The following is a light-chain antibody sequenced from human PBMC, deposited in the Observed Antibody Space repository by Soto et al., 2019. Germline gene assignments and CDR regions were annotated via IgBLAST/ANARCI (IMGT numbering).Light chain of an antibody. J-gene: IGKJ2*01. V-gene: IGKV1-27*01. Sequence: DIQMTQSPSSLSASVGDRVTITCRASQSISNYLAWYQQKPGKVPKLLIYAASTLQSGVPSRFSGSGSGTDCTLTIISLQPGDVATYYCQKYNSAPRTFGQGTKLEIK. CDR2: AAS. CDR1: QSISNY. CDR3: QKYNSAPRT.